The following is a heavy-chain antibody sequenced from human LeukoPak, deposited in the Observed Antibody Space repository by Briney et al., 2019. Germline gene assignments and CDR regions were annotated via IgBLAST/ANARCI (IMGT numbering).Heavy chain of an antibody. CDR2: IYYSGST. J-gene: IGHJ4*02. D-gene: IGHD2-2*01. V-gene: IGHV4-59*12. Sequence: SETLSLTCTVSGGSISSYYWSWIRQPPGKGLEWIGYIYYSGSTNYNPSLKSRVTISVDTSKNQFSLKLSSVTAADTAVYYCARGCSSTSCYYGGEFDYWGQGTLVTVSS. CDR3: ARGCSSTSCYYGGEFDY. CDR1: GGSISSYY.